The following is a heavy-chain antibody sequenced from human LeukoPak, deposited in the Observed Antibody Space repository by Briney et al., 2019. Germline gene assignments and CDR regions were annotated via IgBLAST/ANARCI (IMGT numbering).Heavy chain of an antibody. D-gene: IGHD3-10*01. CDR2: IGIDSGNT. Sequence: PGGSLRLSCAASGFTFSDYNMNWVRQAPGKGLEWISYIGIDSGNTNYADSVRGRFTISRDNAKNSLYLQMNSLRAEDTAVYYCAREMEGDYGSGTFFDHWGQGNMVTVSS. CDR3: AREMEGDYGSGTFFDH. V-gene: IGHV3-11*05. J-gene: IGHJ4*02. CDR1: GFTFSDYN.